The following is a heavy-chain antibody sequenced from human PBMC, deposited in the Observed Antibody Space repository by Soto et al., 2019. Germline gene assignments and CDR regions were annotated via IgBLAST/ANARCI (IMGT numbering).Heavy chain of an antibody. Sequence: GGSLRLSCVASGFTFSSHAMTWVRQAPGKGLEWVSSVSASGGSTYYAESVKGRFSISRDNSKNTLFLQMNSLRAEDTAVYYCAKTTPIVGATSYYFYGMDVWGQGTTVTVSS. J-gene: IGHJ6*02. D-gene: IGHD1-26*01. V-gene: IGHV3-23*01. CDR2: VSASGGST. CDR1: GFTFSSHA. CDR3: AKTTPIVGATSYYFYGMDV.